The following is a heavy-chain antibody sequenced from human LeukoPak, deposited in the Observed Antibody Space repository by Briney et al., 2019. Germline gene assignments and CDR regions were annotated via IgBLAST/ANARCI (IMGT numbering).Heavy chain of an antibody. V-gene: IGHV3-7*01. J-gene: IGHJ4*02. CDR1: GFTFGTYG. CDR2: INQGGSDK. Sequence: GGSLRLSCEASGFTFGTYGMTWVRQAPGKGLEWVANINQGGSDKYYVDSVKGRLTISRDNANNLLYLQMNSLRGEDTAVYYCTRDRSRAEDDWGQGTLVTVSS. D-gene: IGHD1-14*01. CDR3: TRDRSRAEDD.